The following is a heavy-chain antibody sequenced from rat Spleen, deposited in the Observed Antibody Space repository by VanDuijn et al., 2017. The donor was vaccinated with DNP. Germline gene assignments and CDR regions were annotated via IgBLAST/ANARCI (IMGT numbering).Heavy chain of an antibody. J-gene: IGHJ2*01. V-gene: IGHV5-29*01. CDR3: ARRGTVMSFDY. CDR1: GFTFSDYY. CDR2: ISYDGGST. Sequence: EVQLVESGGGLVQPGRSLKLSCTASGFTFSDYYMAWVRQAPTKGLEWVATISYDGGSTYYPDSVKARFTISRDNAENTVYLQMNSLRSEDTATYYCARRGTVMSFDYWGQGVMVTVSS. D-gene: IGHD1-12*01.